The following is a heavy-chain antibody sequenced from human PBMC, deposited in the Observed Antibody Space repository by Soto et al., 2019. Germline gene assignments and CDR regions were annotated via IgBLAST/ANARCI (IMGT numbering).Heavy chain of an antibody. D-gene: IGHD3-10*01. CDR3: ARSGGASGRFDP. V-gene: IGHV4-30-2*01. J-gene: IGHJ5*02. CDR2: IYHSGST. Sequence: SETLSLTCAVSGGSISSGGYSWSWIRQPPGKGLEWIGYIYHSGSTYYNPSLKSRLTISVERSKNQFSLKMSSVTAADTAVYYCARSGGASGRFDPWGQGTLVTVSS. CDR1: GGSISSGGYS.